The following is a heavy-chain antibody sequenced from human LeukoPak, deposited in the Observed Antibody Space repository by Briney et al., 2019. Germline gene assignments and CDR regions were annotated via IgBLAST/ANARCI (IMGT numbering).Heavy chain of an antibody. CDR2: IYHSGST. CDR3: ARASISSSMYSAFDY. CDR1: GYSISSGYY. J-gene: IGHJ4*02. Sequence: SETLSLTCTVSGYSISSGYYWGWIRQPPGKGLEWIGSIYHSGSTYYNPSLKSRVTISVDTSKNQFSLKLSSVTAADTAVYYCARASISSSMYSAFDYWGQGTLVTVSS. D-gene: IGHD2-2*01. V-gene: IGHV4-38-2*02.